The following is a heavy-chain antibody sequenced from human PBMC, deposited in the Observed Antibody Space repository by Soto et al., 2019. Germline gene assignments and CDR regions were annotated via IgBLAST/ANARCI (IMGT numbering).Heavy chain of an antibody. Sequence: SETLSLTCTVSGGSISSYYWSWIRQPPGKGLEWIGYIYYSGSTNYNPSLKSRVTISVDTSKNQFSLKLSSVTAADTAVYYCARGQIWGGYSGYDPDFDYWGQGTLVTVSS. D-gene: IGHD5-12*01. CDR2: IYYSGST. CDR1: GGSISSYY. V-gene: IGHV4-59*01. J-gene: IGHJ4*02. CDR3: ARGQIWGGYSGYDPDFDY.